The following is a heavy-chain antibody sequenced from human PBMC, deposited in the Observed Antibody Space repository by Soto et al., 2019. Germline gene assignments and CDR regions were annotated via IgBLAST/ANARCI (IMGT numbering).Heavy chain of an antibody. CDR1: GFTFSSYA. V-gene: IGHV3-30-3*01. J-gene: IGHJ4*02. Sequence: VQLVESGGGVVQPGRSLRLSCAASGFTFSSYAMHWVRQAPGKGLEWVAVISYDGSNKYYADSVKGRFTISRDNSKNTLYLQMNSLRAEDTAVYYCARAQKWTPFDYWGQGTLVTVSS. D-gene: IGHD1-26*01. CDR2: ISYDGSNK. CDR3: ARAQKWTPFDY.